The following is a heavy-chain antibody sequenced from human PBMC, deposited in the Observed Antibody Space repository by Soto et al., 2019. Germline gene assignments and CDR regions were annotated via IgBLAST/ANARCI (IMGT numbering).Heavy chain of an antibody. Sequence: QVQLVESGGGVVQPGRSLRLSCAASGFTFSSYGMHWVRQAPGKGLEWVAVIWYDGSNKYYADSVKGRFTISRDNSKNTLYLQMNSLRAEDTAVYYCARDFDSRGWYVDYWGQGTLVTVSS. D-gene: IGHD6-19*01. CDR2: IWYDGSNK. J-gene: IGHJ4*02. CDR1: GFTFSSYG. CDR3: ARDFDSRGWYVDY. V-gene: IGHV3-33*01.